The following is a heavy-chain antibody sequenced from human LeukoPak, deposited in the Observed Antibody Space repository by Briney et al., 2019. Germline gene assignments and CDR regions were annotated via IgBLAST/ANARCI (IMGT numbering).Heavy chain of an antibody. CDR2: IKQDGSEK. CDR3: AREGFTSGWYPFDY. Sequence: GGSLRLSCAASGFTFSSYWTSWVRQAPGKGLEWVANIKQDGSEKYYVDSVKGRFTISRDNAKNSLYLQMNSLRAEDTAVYYCAREGFTSGWYPFDYWGQGTLVTVSS. CDR1: GFTFSSYW. J-gene: IGHJ4*02. D-gene: IGHD6-19*01. V-gene: IGHV3-7*01.